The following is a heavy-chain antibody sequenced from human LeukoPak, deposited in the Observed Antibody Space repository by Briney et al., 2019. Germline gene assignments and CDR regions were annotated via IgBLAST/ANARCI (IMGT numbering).Heavy chain of an antibody. CDR1: GFTFSSYS. CDR2: ISSSSSYI. V-gene: IGHV3-21*01. Sequence: AGGSLRLSCAASGFTFSSYSMNWVRQAPGQGLGWVSSISSSSSYIYYADSVKGRFTISRDNAKNSLYLQMNSLRAEDTAVYYCAKSRRIVGAKGGLDYWGQGTLVTVSS. D-gene: IGHD1-26*01. J-gene: IGHJ4*02. CDR3: AKSRRIVGAKGGLDY.